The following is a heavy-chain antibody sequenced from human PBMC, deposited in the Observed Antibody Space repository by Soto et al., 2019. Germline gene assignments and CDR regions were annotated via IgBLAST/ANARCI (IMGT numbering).Heavy chain of an antibody. D-gene: IGHD6-13*01. V-gene: IGHV4-31*03. CDR2: IYYSGST. Sequence: SETLSLTCTVSGGSISSGGYYWSWIRQHPGKGLEWIGYIYYSGSTYYNPSLKSRVTISVDTSKNQFSLKLSSVTAADTAVYYCARVWSIAAAGSIFYYYGMDVWGQGTTATVSS. J-gene: IGHJ6*02. CDR3: ARVWSIAAAGSIFYYYGMDV. CDR1: GGSISSGGYY.